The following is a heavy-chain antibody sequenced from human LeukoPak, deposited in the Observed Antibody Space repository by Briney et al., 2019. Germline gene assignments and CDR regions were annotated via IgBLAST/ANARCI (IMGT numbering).Heavy chain of an antibody. V-gene: IGHV3-53*01. CDR1: GFTVSSSY. Sequence: GGSLRLSCAAFGFTVSSSYMSWVRQAPGKGLEWVSVIYSGGSTYYADSVKGRFTISRDNSKNTVYLQMNSLRAEDTAVYYCAGAIKQQLSKALSYWGQGTLVTVSS. CDR3: AGAIKQQLSKALSY. J-gene: IGHJ4*02. D-gene: IGHD6-13*01. CDR2: IYSGGST.